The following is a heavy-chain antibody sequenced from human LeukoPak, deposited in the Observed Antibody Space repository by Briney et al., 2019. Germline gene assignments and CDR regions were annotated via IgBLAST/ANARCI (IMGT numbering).Heavy chain of an antibody. CDR3: ASRIQLWSVDY. D-gene: IGHD5-18*01. V-gene: IGHV4-39*07. Sequence: SETLSLTCTVSGGSISSSSYHWGWIRQPPGKGLEWIGSIYYSGSTYYNPSLKSRVTISVDTSKNQFSLKLSSVTAADTAVYYCASRIQLWSVDYWGQGTLVTVPS. CDR1: GGSISSSSYH. J-gene: IGHJ4*02. CDR2: IYYSGST.